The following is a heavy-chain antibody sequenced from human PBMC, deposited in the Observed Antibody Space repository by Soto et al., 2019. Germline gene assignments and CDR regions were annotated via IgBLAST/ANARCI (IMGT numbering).Heavy chain of an antibody. V-gene: IGHV4-59*01. CDR2: IYYSGST. CDR3: ASVRYNWNYVEY. CDR1: GGSISSYY. J-gene: IGHJ4*02. D-gene: IGHD1-20*01. Sequence: QVQLQESGPGLVKPSETLSLTCTVSGGSISSYYWRWIRQPPGKGLEWIGYIYYSGSTNYNPSRTSRITIPVDTSKNQFSLKLSSVTAADTAVYYCASVRYNWNYVEYWGQGTLVTVSS.